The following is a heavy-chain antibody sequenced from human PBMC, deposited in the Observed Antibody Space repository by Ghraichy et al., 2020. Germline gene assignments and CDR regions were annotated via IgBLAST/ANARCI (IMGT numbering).Heavy chain of an antibody. J-gene: IGHJ6*02. D-gene: IGHD2-2*01. CDR2: IIPIFGTA. V-gene: IGHV1-69*13. Sequence: SVKVSCKASGGPFINKATSWLRLAPGQGLEWMGGIIPIFGTANYAQRFHDRVTITADEATSTAYMELNSLRSEDTAVYYCARAEGYCDSTSCSFPDFYYYGMDVWGQGTTITVSS. CDR1: GGPFINKA. CDR3: ARAEGYCDSTSCSFPDFYYYGMDV.